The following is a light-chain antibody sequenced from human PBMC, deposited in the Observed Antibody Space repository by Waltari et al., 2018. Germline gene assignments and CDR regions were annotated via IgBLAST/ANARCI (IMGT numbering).Light chain of an antibody. Sequence: QSALTQPRSVSGSPGQSVTISCTGTTSEVGGYNHVSWYQQHPGKAPKLMIYDVAKRPSGVPDRFSGSKSGNTASLTISGLQSGDEADYYCATWDDSLHGVVFGGGTKVTV. J-gene: IGLJ3*02. CDR3: ATWDDSLHGVV. V-gene: IGLV2-11*01. CDR2: DVA. CDR1: TSEVGGYNH.